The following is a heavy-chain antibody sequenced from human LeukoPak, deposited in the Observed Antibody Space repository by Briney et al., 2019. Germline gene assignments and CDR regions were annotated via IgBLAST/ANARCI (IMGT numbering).Heavy chain of an antibody. J-gene: IGHJ4*02. CDR2: INPSGGST. CDR1: GYTFTSYY. Sequence: ASVKVSCKASGYTFTSYYMHWVRQAPGQGLEWMGIINPSGGSTSYAQKFQGRVTMTRDTSTSTVYMELSSLRSEGTAVYYCARDQGGSYERGAFDYWGQGTLVTVSS. CDR3: ARDQGGSYERGAFDY. V-gene: IGHV1-46*01. D-gene: IGHD1-26*01.